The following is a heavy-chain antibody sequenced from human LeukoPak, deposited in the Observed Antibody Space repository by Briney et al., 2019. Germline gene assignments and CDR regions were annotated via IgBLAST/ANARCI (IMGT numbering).Heavy chain of an antibody. V-gene: IGHV3-30*02. Sequence: GGSLRLSCAASGFVLSNYGMHWVXXXXGXXLEXVTXVRYDXSNEYYADSXKXRFXISRDNSKNTLYLQMNSLTTEDTGVYSCAKDSNSGYVSVGPNYWGLGTLVTVSS. J-gene: IGHJ4*02. CDR2: VRYDXSNE. D-gene: IGHD5-12*01. CDR3: AKDSNSGYVSVGPNY. CDR1: GFVLSNYG.